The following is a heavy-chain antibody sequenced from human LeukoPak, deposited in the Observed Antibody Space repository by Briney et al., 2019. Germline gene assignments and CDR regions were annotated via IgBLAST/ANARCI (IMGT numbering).Heavy chain of an antibody. V-gene: IGHV4-34*01. CDR2: INHSGST. CDR3: ARHYRYSSSPGALRY. J-gene: IGHJ4*02. D-gene: IGHD6-13*01. CDR1: GGSFSGYY. Sequence: SETLSLTCAVYGGSFSGYYWSWIRQPPGKGLEWIGEINHSGSTNYNPSLKSRVTISVDTSKNQFSLKLSSVTAADTAVHYCARHYRYSSSPGALRYWGQGTLVTVSS.